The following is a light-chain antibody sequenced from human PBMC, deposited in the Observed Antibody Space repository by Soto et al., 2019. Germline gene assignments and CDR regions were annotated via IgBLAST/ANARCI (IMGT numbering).Light chain of an antibody. J-gene: IGKJ1*01. CDR3: QQHGTT. V-gene: IGKV3-20*01. CDR1: ESVTNY. CDR2: GAS. Sequence: VMSQSPATLSLSPGEIGTLSCRASESVTNYLAWYQQKPGQAPRLLVYGASSRATGIPDRFSGSGSGTDFTLTISRLEPEDSAVYYCQQHGTTFGQGTKVDIK.